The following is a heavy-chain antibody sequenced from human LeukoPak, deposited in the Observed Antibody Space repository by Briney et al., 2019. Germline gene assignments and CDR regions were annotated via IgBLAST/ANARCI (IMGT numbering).Heavy chain of an antibody. CDR2: IYSGGDI. CDR1: GFTVGSND. J-gene: IGHJ4*02. CDR3: ARVTYYGSGSYYTLFDY. Sequence: GGSLRLSCAASGFTVGSNDMSWVRQAPGKGPEWVSVIYSGGDIYYADSVKGRFTISRDNAKNSLYLQMNSLRAEDTAVYYCARVTYYGSGSYYTLFDYWGQGTLVTVSS. V-gene: IGHV3-66*02. D-gene: IGHD3-10*01.